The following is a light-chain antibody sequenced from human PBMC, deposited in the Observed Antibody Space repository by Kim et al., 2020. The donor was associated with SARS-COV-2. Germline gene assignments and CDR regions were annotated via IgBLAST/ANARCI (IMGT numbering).Light chain of an antibody. CDR3: AAWDDSLNGYV. CDR2: SNN. Sequence: GQRVTMSCSGSSSNIGSNTVNWYQQLPGTAPRLLIYSNNQRPSGVPDRFSGSKSGTSASLAISGPQSEDEADYYCAAWDDSLNGYVFASGTKVTVL. V-gene: IGLV1-44*01. CDR1: SSNIGSNT. J-gene: IGLJ1*01.